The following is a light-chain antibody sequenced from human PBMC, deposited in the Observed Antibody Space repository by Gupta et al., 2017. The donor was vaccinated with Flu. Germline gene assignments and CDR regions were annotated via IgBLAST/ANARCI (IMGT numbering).Light chain of an antibody. CDR1: QSIGSSQ. J-gene: IGKJ1*01. CDR2: GAS. V-gene: IGKV3-20*01. Sequence: SCRASQSIGSSQLAWYQQEPGQAPRLLIYGASSRATGIPDRFSGSGSGTDFTLTISRLEPEDFAVYYCQQYGSSPQTFGRGTKVEI. CDR3: QQYGSSPQT.